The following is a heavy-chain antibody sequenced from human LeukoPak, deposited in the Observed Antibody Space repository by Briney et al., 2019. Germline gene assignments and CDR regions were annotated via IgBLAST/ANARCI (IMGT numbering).Heavy chain of an antibody. CDR1: GFTFSSYS. V-gene: IGHV3-21*01. CDR2: ISSSSSYI. CDR3: ARVNLVAAGLWFDP. Sequence: GGSLRLSCAASGFTFSSYSMNWVRQAPGKGLEWVSSISSSSSYIYYADSVKGRFTISRDNAKNSLYLQMNSLRAEDTAVYYCARVNLVAAGLWFDPWGQGTLVTVSS. J-gene: IGHJ5*02. D-gene: IGHD6-13*01.